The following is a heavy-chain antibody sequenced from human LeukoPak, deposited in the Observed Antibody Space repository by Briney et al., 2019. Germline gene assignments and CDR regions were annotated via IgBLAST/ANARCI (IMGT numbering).Heavy chain of an antibody. J-gene: IGHJ4*02. Sequence: PSETLSLTCTVSGGSISSSSYYWGWIRQPPGKGLEWIGSIYYSGSTYYNPSLKSRVTISVDTSKNQFSLKLSSVTAADTAVYYCARGRYDFLTGYSIDYWGQGTLVTVSS. CDR2: IYYSGST. V-gene: IGHV4-39*07. CDR3: ARGRYDFLTGYSIDY. D-gene: IGHD3-9*01. CDR1: GGSISSSSYY.